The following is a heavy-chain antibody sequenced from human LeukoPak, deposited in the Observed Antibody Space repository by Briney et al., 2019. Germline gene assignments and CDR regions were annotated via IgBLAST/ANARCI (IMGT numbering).Heavy chain of an antibody. J-gene: IGHJ1*01. V-gene: IGHV1-2*02. Sequence: ASVTVSCKASGYPYSLTWVRQAPGQGLEWMGWINPNSGGTNYAQKFQGRVTMTRDTSISTAYMELSRLRSDDTAVYYCARTTVVTPAKYFQHWGQGTLVTVSS. D-gene: IGHD4-23*01. CDR3: ARTTVVTPAKYFQH. CDR2: INPNSGGT. CDR1: GYPYS.